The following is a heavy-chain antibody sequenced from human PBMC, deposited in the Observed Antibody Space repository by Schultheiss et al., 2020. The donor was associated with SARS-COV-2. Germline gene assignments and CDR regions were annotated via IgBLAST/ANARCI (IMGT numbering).Heavy chain of an antibody. CDR2: IYPGDSDT. V-gene: IGHV5-51*01. CDR3: ARAPSSGTYYRAFDI. D-gene: IGHD1-26*01. CDR1: GYSFTSYW. Sequence: GESLKISCKGSGYSFTSYWIGWVRQMPGKGLEWMGIIYPGDSDTRYSPSFQGQVTISADKSISTAYLQWSSLKASDTAMYYCARAPSSGTYYRAFDIWGQGTMVTVSS. J-gene: IGHJ3*02.